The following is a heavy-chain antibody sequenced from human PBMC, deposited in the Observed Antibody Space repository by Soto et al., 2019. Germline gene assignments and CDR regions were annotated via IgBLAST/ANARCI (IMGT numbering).Heavy chain of an antibody. CDR1: GFTSDDYA. V-gene: IGHV3-9*02. J-gene: IGHJ5*02. CDR3: AKDPNYYDSSGYYNWFDP. CDR2: ISWNSGSI. Sequence: GGSLRLSCAASGFTSDDYAMHWVRQAPGKGLEWVSGISWNSGSIGYADSVKGRFTISRDNAKNSLYLQMNSLRAEDTALYYCAKDPNYYDSSGYYNWFDPWGQGTLVTVSS. D-gene: IGHD3-22*01.